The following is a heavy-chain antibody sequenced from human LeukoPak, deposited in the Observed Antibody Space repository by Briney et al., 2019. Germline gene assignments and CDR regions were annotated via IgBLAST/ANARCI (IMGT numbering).Heavy chain of an antibody. CDR2: IYYSGST. CDR3: ARAPDSSGFHFYFDY. Sequence: SETLSLXCTVSGGSISSGDYYWSWIRQPPGKGLEWIGYIYYSGSTYYNPSLKSRVTISVDTSKNQFSLKLSSVTAADTAVYYCARAPDSSGFHFYFDYWGQGTLVTVSS. D-gene: IGHD3-22*01. CDR1: GGSISSGDYY. J-gene: IGHJ4*02. V-gene: IGHV4-30-4*08.